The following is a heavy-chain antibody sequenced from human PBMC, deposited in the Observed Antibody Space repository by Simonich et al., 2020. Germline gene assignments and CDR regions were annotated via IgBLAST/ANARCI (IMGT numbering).Heavy chain of an antibody. V-gene: IGHV1-8*03. CDR1: GYTFTSYD. Sequence: QVQLVQSGAEVKKPGASVKVSCKASGYTFTSYDINWVRQATGQGREGRGWMNPKSGNTGYAQKFQGRVTINRNTSISTAYMGLSSLRSEDTAVYYCARARYCSSTSCYNWFDPWGQGTLVTVSS. J-gene: IGHJ5*02. CDR2: MNPKSGNT. D-gene: IGHD2-2*01. CDR3: ARARYCSSTSCYNWFDP.